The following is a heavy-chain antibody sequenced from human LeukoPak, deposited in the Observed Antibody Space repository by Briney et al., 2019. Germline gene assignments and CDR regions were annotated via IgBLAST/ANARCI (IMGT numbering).Heavy chain of an antibody. CDR1: GFTFSTYW. CDR2: ISSDGANA. D-gene: IGHD6-13*01. V-gene: IGHV3-74*01. CDR3: ATNIAAAVYYYYMDV. Sequence: GGSLRLSCAASGFTFSTYWMHWVRQVPGKGLVWVSRISSDGANANYADSVKGRFTISRDNAKNTLYLQMNSLRAEDTAVYYCATNIAAAVYYYYMDVWGKGTTVTISS. J-gene: IGHJ6*03.